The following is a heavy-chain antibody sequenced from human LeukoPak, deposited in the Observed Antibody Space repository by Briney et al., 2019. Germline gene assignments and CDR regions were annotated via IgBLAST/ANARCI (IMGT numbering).Heavy chain of an antibody. J-gene: IGHJ3*02. D-gene: IGHD4-17*01. Sequence: ASVKVSCKASGYTFTGYYMHWVRQAPGQGLEWMGWINPNSGGTNYAQKFQGRVTMTRDTSISTAYMELSRLRSDDTAVYYCATDYGDYSYAFDIWGQGTMVTVSS. CDR2: INPNSGGT. CDR3: ATDYGDYSYAFDI. V-gene: IGHV1-2*02. CDR1: GYTFTGYY.